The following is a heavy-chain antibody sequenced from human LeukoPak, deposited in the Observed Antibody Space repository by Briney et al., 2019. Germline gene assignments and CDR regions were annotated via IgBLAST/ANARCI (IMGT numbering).Heavy chain of an antibody. CDR2: IYSMGTT. CDR1: SGSINSYF. V-gene: IGHV4-4*07. J-gene: IGHJ4*02. D-gene: IGHD1-26*01. CDR3: GRQGYTASYYFVDY. Sequence: SETLSLTCTVSSGSINSYFWGGVRQAPGKGLEWIGRIYSMGTTHYNTSLKSRVTMSIDTSTNQFSLNLRSVTAAATAMYYCGRQGYTASYYFVDYWSRGTLVVVS.